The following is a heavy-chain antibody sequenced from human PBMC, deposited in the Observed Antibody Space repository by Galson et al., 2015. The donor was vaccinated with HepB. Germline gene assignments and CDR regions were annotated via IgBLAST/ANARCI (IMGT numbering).Heavy chain of an antibody. CDR3: AKGPHIVVVVAATPFDI. J-gene: IGHJ3*02. Sequence: ALRLSCAASGFTFSSYAMSWVRQAPGKGLEWVSAISGSGGSTYYADSVKGRFTISRDNSKNTLYLQMNRLSAEDTAVYYCAKGPHIVVVVAATPFDIWGQGTMVTVSS. V-gene: IGHV3-23*01. CDR2: ISGSGGST. D-gene: IGHD2-15*01. CDR1: GFTFSSYA.